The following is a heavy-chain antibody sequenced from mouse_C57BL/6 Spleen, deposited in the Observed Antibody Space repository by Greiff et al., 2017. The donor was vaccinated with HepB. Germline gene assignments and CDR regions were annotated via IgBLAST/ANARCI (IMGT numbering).Heavy chain of an antibody. Sequence: VQLQQSGPELVKPGASVKMSCKASGYTFTDYNMHWVKPSHGKSLEWIGYINPNNGGTSYNQKFKGKATLTVNKSSSTAYMELRSLTSEDSAVYYCARAVYDGYPNYFDYWGQGTTLTVSS. D-gene: IGHD2-3*01. CDR2: INPNNGGT. J-gene: IGHJ2*01. V-gene: IGHV1-22*01. CDR1: GYTFTDYN. CDR3: ARAVYDGYPNYFDY.